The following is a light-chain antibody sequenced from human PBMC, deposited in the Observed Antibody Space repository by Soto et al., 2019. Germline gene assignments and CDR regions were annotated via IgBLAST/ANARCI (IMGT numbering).Light chain of an antibody. CDR1: QGIRND. CDR2: AAS. Sequence: DIQVTQSPSSLSASVGDRVTITCRASQGIRNDLGWFQQKPGKAPKRLIYAASSLQSGVPSRFSGSGSGTEFTLTISRLEPEDVAVYYCQQYEAVVTFGQGTKVEI. J-gene: IGKJ1*01. CDR3: QQYEAVVT. V-gene: IGKV1-17*01.